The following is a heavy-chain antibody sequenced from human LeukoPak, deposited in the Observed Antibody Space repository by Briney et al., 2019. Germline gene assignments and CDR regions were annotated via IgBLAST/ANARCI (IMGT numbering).Heavy chain of an antibody. CDR2: IYYSGST. CDR1: GGSISSYY. CDR3: ARGPNGWWLRDGYYYYMDV. D-gene: IGHD2-15*01. V-gene: IGHV4-59*01. J-gene: IGHJ6*03. Sequence: SKTLSLTCTVSGGSISSYYWSWIRQPPGKGLEWIGYIYYSGSTNYNPSLKSRFTISVDTSKNQFSLKLSSVTAADTAVYYCARGPNGWWLRDGYYYYMDVWGKGTTVTVSS.